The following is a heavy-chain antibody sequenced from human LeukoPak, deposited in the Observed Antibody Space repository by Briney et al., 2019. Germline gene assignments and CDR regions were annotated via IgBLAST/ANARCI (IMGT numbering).Heavy chain of an antibody. J-gene: IGHJ5*02. CDR3: AAQSNWFDP. Sequence: SETLSLTCTVSGGSISSYYWSWIRQPPGKGLEWIGYIYYSGSTNYNPSLKSRVTTSVDTSKNQFSLKLSSATAADTAVYYCAAQSNWFDPWGQGTLVTVSS. V-gene: IGHV4-59*01. CDR1: GGSISSYY. CDR2: IYYSGST.